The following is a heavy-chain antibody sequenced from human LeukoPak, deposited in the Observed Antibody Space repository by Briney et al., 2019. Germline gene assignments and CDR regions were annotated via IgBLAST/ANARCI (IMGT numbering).Heavy chain of an antibody. Sequence: PGGSLRLSCAASGFTFSSYAMSWVRQAPGKGLEWVAVISYDGSNKYYADSVKGRFTISRDNSKNTLYLQMNSLRAEDTAVYYCAKDRVVVIDYYYGMDVWGQGTTVTVSS. CDR1: GFTFSSYA. CDR2: ISYDGSNK. D-gene: IGHD3-22*01. J-gene: IGHJ6*02. V-gene: IGHV3-30*18. CDR3: AKDRVVVIDYYYGMDV.